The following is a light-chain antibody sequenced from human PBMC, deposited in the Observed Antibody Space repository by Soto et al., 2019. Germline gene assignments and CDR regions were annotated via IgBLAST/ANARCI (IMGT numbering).Light chain of an antibody. Sequence: SYELTQPPSVSVSPGQTASITCSGDELGAKYVCWYQQRPGQSPVLVIYQNTKRPSGIPERFSGSNSGNTATLTISGTQAIDEADYYCQAWDSRSFVFGTGTKLTVL. CDR2: QNT. CDR1: ELGAKY. CDR3: QAWDSRSFV. V-gene: IGLV3-1*01. J-gene: IGLJ1*01.